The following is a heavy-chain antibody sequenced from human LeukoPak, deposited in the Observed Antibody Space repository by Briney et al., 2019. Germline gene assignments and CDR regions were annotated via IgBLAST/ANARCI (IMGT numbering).Heavy chain of an antibody. V-gene: IGHV3-64*01. CDR1: GFTFSVYA. Sequence: GGSLRLSCAASGFTFSVYAMHWVRQAPGKGLEYVSAISSNGGITYYANSVKDRFTISRDNSKNTLYLQMGSLRAEDMAVYYSARVNSYGPGSSEYWGQGTLVTVSS. J-gene: IGHJ4*02. D-gene: IGHD3-10*01. CDR2: ISSNGGIT. CDR3: ARVNSYGPGSSEY.